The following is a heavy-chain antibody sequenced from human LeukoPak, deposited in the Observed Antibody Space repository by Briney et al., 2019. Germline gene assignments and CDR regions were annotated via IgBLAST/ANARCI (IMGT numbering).Heavy chain of an antibody. CDR1: GGTFSTYA. Sequence: SVKVSCKASGGTFSTYAISWVRQAPGQGLEWMGGIIPIFGTANYAQKFQGRVTITTDESTSTAYMELSSLRSEDTAVYYCAGGGYSYGFDYWGQGTLVTVSS. D-gene: IGHD5-18*01. CDR3: AGGGYSYGFDY. CDR2: IIPIFGTA. J-gene: IGHJ4*02. V-gene: IGHV1-69*05.